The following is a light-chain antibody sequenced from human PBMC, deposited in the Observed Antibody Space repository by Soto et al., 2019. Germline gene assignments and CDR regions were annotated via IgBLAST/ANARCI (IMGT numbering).Light chain of an antibody. CDR2: SNN. V-gene: IGLV1-44*01. Sequence: QPVLAQPPSASGTPGQRVTISCSGSSSNIRTNTVNWYHQLPGTAPKLLIYSNNQRPSGVPDRFSGSKSGTSASLAISGLQSEDEADYYCAAWDDSLNGWVFGGGTKVTVL. J-gene: IGLJ3*02. CDR3: AAWDDSLNGWV. CDR1: SSNIRTNT.